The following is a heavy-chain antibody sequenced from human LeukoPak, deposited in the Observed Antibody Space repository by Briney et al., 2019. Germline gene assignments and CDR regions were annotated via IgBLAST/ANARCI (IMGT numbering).Heavy chain of an antibody. V-gene: IGHV3-48*01. CDR1: GFTFSSYS. CDR3: ARVFMVRGVFDY. J-gene: IGHJ4*02. Sequence: GGSLRLSCAASGFTFSSYSMNWVRQAPGKGLEWVSYISSSSTIYYADSVKGRFTISRDNAKNSLYLQMNSLRAEDTAVYYCARVFMVRGVFDYWGQGTLVTVSS. CDR2: ISSSSTI. D-gene: IGHD3-10*01.